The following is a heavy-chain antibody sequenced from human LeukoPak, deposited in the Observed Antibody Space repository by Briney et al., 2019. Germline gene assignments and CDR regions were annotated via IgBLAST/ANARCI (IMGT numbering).Heavy chain of an antibody. CDR3: TTDPPVHDYDSNRFDY. J-gene: IGHJ4*02. V-gene: IGHV3-15*01. CDR1: GFSLSKAW. D-gene: IGHD3-22*01. Sequence: GGSLRLSCVASGFSLSKAWMSWVRQAPGEGREWVGRIKSKTDGGTTDYAAPVKGRLTISRDESKNTMCKQMNRLKTEHTAVYYCTTDPPVHDYDSNRFDYWGQGTLVTVSS. CDR2: IKSKTDGGTT.